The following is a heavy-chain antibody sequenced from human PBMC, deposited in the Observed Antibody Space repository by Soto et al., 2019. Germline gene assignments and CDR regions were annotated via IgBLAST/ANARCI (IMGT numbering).Heavy chain of an antibody. CDR3: ARPFQSWPGGWYFDL. Sequence: ASVKVSCKASGGTFSSYSINWVRQAPGQGLEWMGGIIPLFGTANYAQKFQARVTLTADETTSTAHMELSSLRNEDTAVYYCARPFQSWPGGWYFDLRARGTLVTVSP. D-gene: IGHD3-16*01. CDR1: GGTFSSYS. V-gene: IGHV1-69*13. J-gene: IGHJ2*01. CDR2: IIPLFGTA.